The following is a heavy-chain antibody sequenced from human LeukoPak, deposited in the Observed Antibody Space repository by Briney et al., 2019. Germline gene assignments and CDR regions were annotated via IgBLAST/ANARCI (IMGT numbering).Heavy chain of an antibody. D-gene: IGHD6-13*01. V-gene: IGHV3-7*01. Sequence: GGSLRLSCAASGFTFSSYWMSWVRQAPGKGLEWVANIKQDGSEKYYVDSVKGRFTISRDNAKNSLYLQMNSLRAEDTAVYYCARDGMAAAGSNWFDPWGQGTLVTVSS. CDR2: IKQDGSEK. CDR3: ARDGMAAAGSNWFDP. J-gene: IGHJ5*02. CDR1: GFTFSSYW.